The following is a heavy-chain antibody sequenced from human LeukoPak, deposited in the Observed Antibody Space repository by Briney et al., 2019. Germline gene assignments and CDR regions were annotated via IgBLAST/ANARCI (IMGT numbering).Heavy chain of an antibody. J-gene: IGHJ4*02. Sequence: PSETLSLTCTVSGGSISSGGYYWSWIRPHPGPGLEWIGYIYYSGSTYYNPSLKSRVTISVDTSKNQFSLSLSSVTAADTAVYYCARGLGGSYFYYWGQGTLVTVSS. V-gene: IGHV4-31*03. D-gene: IGHD1-26*01. CDR2: IYYSGST. CDR3: ARGLGGSYFYY. CDR1: GGSISSGGYY.